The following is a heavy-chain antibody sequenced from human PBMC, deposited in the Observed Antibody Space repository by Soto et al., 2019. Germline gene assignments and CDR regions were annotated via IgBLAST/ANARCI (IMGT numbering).Heavy chain of an antibody. V-gene: IGHV3-30*04. CDR1: XFTFSSYA. J-gene: IGHJ6*02. CDR2: ITDGGSNK. CDR3: AKAHSGYENIYYYYYYGMDV. D-gene: IGHD5-12*01. Sequence: GGSLRLSCAASXFTFSSYAMHWVRQAPGKGLEWVAVITDGGSNKYYADSVKGRFTISRDNSKNTLYLQMNSLRAEDTAVYYCAKAHSGYENIYYYYYYGMDVWGQGTTVTVSS.